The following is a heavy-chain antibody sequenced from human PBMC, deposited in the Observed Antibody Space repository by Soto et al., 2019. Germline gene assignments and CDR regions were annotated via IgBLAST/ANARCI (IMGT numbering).Heavy chain of an antibody. CDR2: IYYDGSNK. V-gene: IGHV3-33*01. J-gene: IGHJ4*02. D-gene: IGHD3-22*01. CDR3: ARDSKDDSSGYYAGFDY. CDR1: GFTFSSYG. Sequence: QVQLVESGGGVVQPGRSLRLSCAVSGFTFSSYGMIWVRQAPGKGLEWVSAIYYDGSNKYYADSVRGRFTISRDNFKNTLYLHMNSLRAEDTAVYYCARDSKDDSSGYYAGFDYWCQGTLVTVSS.